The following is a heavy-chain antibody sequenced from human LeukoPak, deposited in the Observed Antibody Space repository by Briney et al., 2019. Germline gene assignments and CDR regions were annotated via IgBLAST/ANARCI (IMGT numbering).Heavy chain of an antibody. CDR3: ARDITGGSSLY. J-gene: IGHJ4*02. D-gene: IGHD1-14*01. CDR2: ISGSGGST. V-gene: IGHV3-23*01. Sequence: GGSLRLSCAASGFTFSSYAMSWVRQAPGKGLEWVSVISGSGGSTYYADSVKGRFTISRDNSKNTLYVQMNSLRAEDTAVYYCARDITGGSSLYWGQGTLVTVSS. CDR1: GFTFSSYA.